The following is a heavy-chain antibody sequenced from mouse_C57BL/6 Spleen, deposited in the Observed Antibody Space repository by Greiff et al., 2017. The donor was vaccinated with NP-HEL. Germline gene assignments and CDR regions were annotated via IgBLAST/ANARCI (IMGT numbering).Heavy chain of an antibody. Sequence: QVQLQQPGAELVRPGSSVKLSCKASGYTFTSYWMDWVKQRPGQGLEWIGNIYPSDSETHYNQKFKDKATLTVDKSSSTAYMQLSSLTSEDSAVYYGARGQYDGYSDYWGQGTTLTVSS. CDR1: GYTFTSYW. V-gene: IGHV1-61*01. J-gene: IGHJ2*01. CDR2: IYPSDSET. CDR3: ARGQYDGYSDY. D-gene: IGHD2-3*01.